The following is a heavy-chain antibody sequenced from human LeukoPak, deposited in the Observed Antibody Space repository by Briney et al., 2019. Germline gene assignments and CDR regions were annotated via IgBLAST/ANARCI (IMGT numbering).Heavy chain of an antibody. CDR1: GFTFSSYA. CDR3: AKAASGGNCYQSDY. V-gene: IGHV3-23*01. CDR2: IGPSGGST. D-gene: IGHD2-15*01. J-gene: IGHJ4*02. Sequence: GGSLRLSCVVSGFTFSSYAMTWVRQAPGKGLEWVSSIGPSGGSTYYADSVKGRFSISRDNSKNTLYLQMNSLRAEDTAVYYCAKAASGGNCYQSDYWGQGTLVTVSS.